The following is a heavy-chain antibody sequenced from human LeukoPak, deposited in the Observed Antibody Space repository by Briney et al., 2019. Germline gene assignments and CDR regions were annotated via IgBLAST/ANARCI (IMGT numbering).Heavy chain of an antibody. V-gene: IGHV1-2*02. Sequence: ASVKVSFKASGYTFTGYYMHWVRQAPGQGLEWMGWINPNSGGTNYSQKFQGRVTMTRDTSISTAYMELSRLRSDDTAVYYCARATIAAAGTGWNYWGQGTLVTVSS. CDR2: INPNSGGT. J-gene: IGHJ4*02. D-gene: IGHD6-13*01. CDR3: ARATIAAAGTGWNY. CDR1: GYTFTGYY.